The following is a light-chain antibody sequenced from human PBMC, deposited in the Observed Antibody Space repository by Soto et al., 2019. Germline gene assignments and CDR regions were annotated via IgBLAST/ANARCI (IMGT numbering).Light chain of an antibody. J-gene: IGLJ2*01. CDR1: SSDVGGYNY. V-gene: IGLV2-11*01. CDR2: DVS. Sequence: QSALTQPRSVSGSPGQSVTISCTGTSSDVGGYNYVSWYQQHPGKAPKLMIYDVSKRPSGVPDRFSGSKSGNTASLTISGLQAEDEADYYCCSYAGRYICGGWTKVTVL. CDR3: CSYAGRYI.